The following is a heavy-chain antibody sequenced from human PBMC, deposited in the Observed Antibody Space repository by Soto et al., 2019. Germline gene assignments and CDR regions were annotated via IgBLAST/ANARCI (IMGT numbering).Heavy chain of an antibody. D-gene: IGHD1-26*01. J-gene: IGHJ5*02. Sequence: SVKVSCKASGGTFSSYAISWVRQAPGQGLEWMGGIIPIFGTANYAQKFQGRVTITADESTSTAYMELSSLRSEDTAVYYCARGGYSGPNWFDPWGQGTLVTVSS. CDR3: ARGGYSGPNWFDP. CDR2: IIPIFGTA. V-gene: IGHV1-69*13. CDR1: GGTFSSYA.